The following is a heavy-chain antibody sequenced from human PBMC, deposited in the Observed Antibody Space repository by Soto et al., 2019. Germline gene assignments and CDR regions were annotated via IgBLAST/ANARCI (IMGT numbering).Heavy chain of an antibody. CDR2: ISGSGGST. Sequence: GGSLRLSCAASGFTFSSYAMSWVRQAPGKGLEWVSAISGSGGSTYYADSVKGRFTISRDNSKNTLYLQMNSLRAEDTAVYYCAKAPTSVTTFDYFDYWGQGTLVTVSS. CDR3: AKAPTSVTTFDYFDY. CDR1: GFTFSSYA. D-gene: IGHD4-17*01. J-gene: IGHJ4*02. V-gene: IGHV3-23*01.